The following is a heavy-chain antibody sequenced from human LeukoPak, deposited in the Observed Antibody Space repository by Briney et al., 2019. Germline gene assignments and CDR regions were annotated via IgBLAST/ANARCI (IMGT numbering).Heavy chain of an antibody. J-gene: IGHJ4*02. V-gene: IGHV1-46*01. CDR3: ATLGGYCGGDCFFDY. D-gene: IGHD2-21*02. Sequence: ASVKVSCKASGYTFTSYYMHWVRQAPGQGLEWMGIINPSGGSTSYAQKFQGRVTMTRDTSTSTVYMELSSLRSEDTAVYYYATLGGYCGGDCFFDYWGQGTLVTVSS. CDR1: GYTFTSYY. CDR2: INPSGGST.